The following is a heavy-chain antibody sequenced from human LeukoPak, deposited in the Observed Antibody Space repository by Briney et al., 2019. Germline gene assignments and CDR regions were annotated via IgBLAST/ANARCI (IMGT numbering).Heavy chain of an antibody. CDR1: GGTFSSYA. CDR3: ARGPCPIWSGCAGTPTDY. J-gene: IGHJ4*02. V-gene: IGHV1-69*13. CDR2: IIPIFGTA. D-gene: IGHD3-3*01. Sequence: SVKVSCKASGGTFSSYAISWVRQAPGQGLEWMGGIIPIFGTANYAQKFQGRVTITADESTSTAYRELSSLRSEDTAVYYCARGPCPIWSGCAGTPTDYWGQGTLVTVSS.